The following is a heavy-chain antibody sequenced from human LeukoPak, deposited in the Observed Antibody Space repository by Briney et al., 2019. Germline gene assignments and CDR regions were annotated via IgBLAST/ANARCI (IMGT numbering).Heavy chain of an antibody. CDR2: ISTGSNTI. Sequence: PGGSLRLSCAASGFTFSRYSMNWVRQAPGKGLEWVSYISTGSNTIYYADSVKGRFTISRDNAKNSLYLQMNSLRAEDTAVYYCARRTSGNYFGYYYYYMDVWGKGTTVTVSS. D-gene: IGHD1-26*01. CDR1: GFTFSRYS. V-gene: IGHV3-48*04. CDR3: ARRTSGNYFGYYYYYMDV. J-gene: IGHJ6*03.